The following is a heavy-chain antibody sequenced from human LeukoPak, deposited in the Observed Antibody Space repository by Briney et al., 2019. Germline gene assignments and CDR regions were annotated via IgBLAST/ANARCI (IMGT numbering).Heavy chain of an antibody. V-gene: IGHV1-2*02. CDR2: INPDSGGT. Sequence: ASVKVSCKASGYTFTGFYMHWVRQAPGQGLEWMGWINPDSGGTNYAQKFQGRVTMTRDTSISTAFMELSSLRSDDTAVYYCAREYGSGSYEPPDYWGQGTMVTVSS. J-gene: IGHJ4*02. CDR3: AREYGSGSYEPPDY. D-gene: IGHD3-10*01. CDR1: GYTFTGFY.